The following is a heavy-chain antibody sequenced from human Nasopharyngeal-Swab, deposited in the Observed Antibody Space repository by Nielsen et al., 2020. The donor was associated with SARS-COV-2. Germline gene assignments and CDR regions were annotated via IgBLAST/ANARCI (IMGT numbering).Heavy chain of an antibody. J-gene: IGHJ4*02. CDR3: ARSYSGRSCTLCYFDC. D-gene: IGHD1-26*01. CDR2: IYYSGIT. V-gene: IGHV4-39*01. Sequence: RQAPGKGLEWIGSIYYSGITYYKPSLRSRVTISVDTSKSEFSLKLRSVTAADTAVYYCARSYSGRSCTLCYFDCWGQGTLVTVSS.